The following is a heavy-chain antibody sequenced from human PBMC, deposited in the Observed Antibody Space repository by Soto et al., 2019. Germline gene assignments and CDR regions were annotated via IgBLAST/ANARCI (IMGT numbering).Heavy chain of an antibody. Sequence: ASVKVSCKASGYTFTSYAMHWVRQAPGQRLEWMGWIIAINGNTKYSQKFQGRVTITRDESTSTAYMELSSLRSEDTAVYYCARSQGSSTSLEIYYYYYYGMDVWGQGTTVTVSS. CDR1: GYTFTSYA. V-gene: IGHV1-3*01. CDR3: ARSQGSSTSLEIYYYYYYGMDV. D-gene: IGHD2-2*01. CDR2: IIAINGNT. J-gene: IGHJ6*02.